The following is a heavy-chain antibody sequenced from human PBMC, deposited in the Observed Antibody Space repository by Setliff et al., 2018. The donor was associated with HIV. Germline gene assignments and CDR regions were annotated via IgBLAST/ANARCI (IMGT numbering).Heavy chain of an antibody. D-gene: IGHD6-25*01. CDR1: GGSISSSSYY. CDR2: VYYSGST. V-gene: IGHV4-39*07. CDR3: ARYSPRGYTLTGPY. J-gene: IGHJ4*02. Sequence: TLSLTCIVSGGSISSSSYYWGWIRQPPGKGLEWIGTVYYSGSTYYNPSLKSRVTISVDTSENQFSLKLSSVTAADTAVYYCARYSPRGYTLTGPYWGQGTLVTVS.